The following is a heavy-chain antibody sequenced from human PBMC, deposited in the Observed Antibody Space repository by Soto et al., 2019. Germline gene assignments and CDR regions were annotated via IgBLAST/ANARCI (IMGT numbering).Heavy chain of an antibody. D-gene: IGHD6-25*01. J-gene: IGHJ6*02. CDR1: GFTFSSYC. CDR2: INSDGSST. Sequence: VQLGESGGGLVQHGGSLRLSCAASGFTFSSYCMHWVRHAPGKGLVWVSRINSDGSSTSYADSVKGRFTISRNNDKTSVFLQINSLRDEAPALCYCARPLSGWYDYGMYVWGQWTKVTVS. CDR3: ARPLSGWYDYGMYV. V-gene: IGHV3-74*01.